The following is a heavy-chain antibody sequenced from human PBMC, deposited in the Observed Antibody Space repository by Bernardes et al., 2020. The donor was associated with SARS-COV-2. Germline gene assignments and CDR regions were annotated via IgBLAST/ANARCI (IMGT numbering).Heavy chain of an antibody. CDR3: AKDSAPHYDFWSGYNYYFDY. CDR1: GITFDDSG. J-gene: IGHJ4*02. CDR2: ISKSGDAT. V-gene: IGHV3-48*01. Sequence: GGSLRLSCETSGITFDDSGFNWVRQAPGKGLEWLAHISKSGDATYYSDSVKGRFTVSRDNAKNTLYLQMNSLRAEDTAVYYCAKDSAPHYDFWSGYNYYFDYWGQGTLVTVSS. D-gene: IGHD3-3*01.